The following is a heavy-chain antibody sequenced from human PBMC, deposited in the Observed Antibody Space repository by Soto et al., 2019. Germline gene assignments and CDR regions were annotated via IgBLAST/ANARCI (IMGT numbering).Heavy chain of an antibody. D-gene: IGHD6-13*01. V-gene: IGHV1-18*01. J-gene: IGHJ4*02. Sequence: GGSVKVSCKASGYTFTSYGINWVRQAPGQGLEWMGWINTYDGNTNHAQKFQGRVTMTTDTSTSTAYMELRSLSSDDTAVYYCAASQQFDYWGQGTLVTVSS. CDR1: GYTFTSYG. CDR2: INTYDGNT. CDR3: AASQQFDY.